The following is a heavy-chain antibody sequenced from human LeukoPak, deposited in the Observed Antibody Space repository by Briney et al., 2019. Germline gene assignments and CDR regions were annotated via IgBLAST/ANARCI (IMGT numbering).Heavy chain of an antibody. CDR2: ISYDGSNK. J-gene: IGHJ4*02. CDR1: RFTYNSYA. V-gene: IGHV3-30*04. Sequence: GGSLRLSCAASRFTYNSYAMHWVRQAPGKGLEWVAVISYDGSNKYYADSVKGRFTISRDNSKNTLYLQMNSLRAEDTAVYYCARAVVRGVLDYWGQGTLVTVSS. CDR3: ARAVVRGVLDY. D-gene: IGHD3-10*02.